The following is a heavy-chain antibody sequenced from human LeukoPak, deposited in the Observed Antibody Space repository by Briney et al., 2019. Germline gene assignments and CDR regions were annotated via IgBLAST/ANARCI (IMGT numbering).Heavy chain of an antibody. CDR3: AGKGVLRYFDWASHY. J-gene: IGHJ4*02. V-gene: IGHV3-53*01. CDR1: GFTVSSNY. Sequence: PGGSLRLSCAASGFTVSSNYMSWVRQAPGKGLEWVSVIYSGGSTYYADSVKGRFTISRDNSKNTLYLQMNSLRAEDTAVYYCAGKGVLRYFDWASHYWGQGTLVTVSS. CDR2: IYSGGST. D-gene: IGHD3-9*01.